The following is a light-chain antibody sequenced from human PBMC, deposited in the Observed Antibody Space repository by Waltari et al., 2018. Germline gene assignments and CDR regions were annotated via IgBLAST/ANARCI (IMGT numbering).Light chain of an antibody. Sequence: QSALTQPASVSGSPGQSITISCPGNSSDVGSYNLVSWYQQPPGKAPKLMIYEGSKRPSVVSNRFSGSKSGNTASLTIAGLQAEDEADYYCCSYAGSSNWVFGGGTKLTVL. CDR2: EGS. V-gene: IGLV2-23*01. CDR1: SSDVGSYNL. J-gene: IGLJ3*02. CDR3: CSYAGSSNWV.